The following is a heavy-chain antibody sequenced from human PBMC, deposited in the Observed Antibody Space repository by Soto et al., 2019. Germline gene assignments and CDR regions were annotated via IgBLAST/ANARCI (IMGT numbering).Heavy chain of an antibody. Sequence: PGESLKISCESSGYTFANYWVAWVRQLPGKGLEWMGTFYPGDSTSTYSPSFQGQVTISVDKSISTAYLQLSSLKASDTAMYYCARIIGYCRNNDCSWTFDIWGQGTMVTVSS. CDR3: ARIIGYCRNNDCSWTFDI. V-gene: IGHV5-51*01. CDR1: GYTFANYW. J-gene: IGHJ3*02. CDR2: FYPGDSTS. D-gene: IGHD2-15*01.